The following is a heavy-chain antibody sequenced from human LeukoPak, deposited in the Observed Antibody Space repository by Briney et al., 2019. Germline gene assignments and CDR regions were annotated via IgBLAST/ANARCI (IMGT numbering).Heavy chain of an antibody. V-gene: IGHV3-30*04. Sequence: GGSLRLSCAASGFTFSSHAMHWVRQAPGKGLERVAIISDDGSNKYYADSVKGRFTISRDNSKNTLYLQMNSLRAEDTAMYYCARERIAATATGWFDPWGQGTLVTVSS. CDR1: GFTFSSHA. D-gene: IGHD6-13*01. CDR2: ISDDGSNK. CDR3: ARERIAATATGWFDP. J-gene: IGHJ5*02.